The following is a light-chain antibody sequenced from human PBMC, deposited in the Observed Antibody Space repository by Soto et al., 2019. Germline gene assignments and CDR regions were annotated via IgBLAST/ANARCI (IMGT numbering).Light chain of an antibody. CDR2: GAS. V-gene: IGKV3-15*01. J-gene: IGKJ5*01. CDR3: QQSDT. CDR1: QSVDSG. Sequence: EIVLTQSPATLSVSPGERVILSCRASQSVDSGLALYHEKPAQALRLIIYGASTRATDMPGTFSGSGSGTEFTLTLRRLEPEDFAVYYCQQSDTFGQGTRLEIK.